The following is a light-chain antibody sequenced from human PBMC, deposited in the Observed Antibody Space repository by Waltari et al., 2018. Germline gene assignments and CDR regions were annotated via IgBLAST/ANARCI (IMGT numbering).Light chain of an antibody. CDR2: GAS. CDR1: QTVSSN. CDR3: QQYNDWPPT. J-gene: IGKJ1*01. V-gene: IGKV3-15*01. Sequence: EIVMTQSPGTLSVSPGERVTLSCRASQTVSSNLAWYQQRPGQAPRLLISGASTRATGIPARFSGSVSGTEFTLTISSLQSEDSAIFYCQQYNDWPPTFGQGTKVEIK.